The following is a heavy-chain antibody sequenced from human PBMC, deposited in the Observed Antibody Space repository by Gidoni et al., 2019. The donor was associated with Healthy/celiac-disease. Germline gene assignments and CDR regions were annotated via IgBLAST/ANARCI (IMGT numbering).Heavy chain of an antibody. CDR1: GFTFSNAW. Sequence: EVQLVESGGGLVKSGGSLRLSCAASGFTFSNAWMSWVRQAPGKGLEWVGRIKSKTDGGTTDYAAPVKGRFTISRDDSKNTLYLQMNSLKTEDTAVYYCTTGLTVDTAMVTPHWGQGTLVTVSS. CDR3: TTGLTVDTAMVTPH. CDR2: IKSKTDGGTT. V-gene: IGHV3-15*01. D-gene: IGHD5-18*01. J-gene: IGHJ4*02.